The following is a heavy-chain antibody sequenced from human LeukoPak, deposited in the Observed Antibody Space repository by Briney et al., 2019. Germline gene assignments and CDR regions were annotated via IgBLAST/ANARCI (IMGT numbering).Heavy chain of an antibody. V-gene: IGHV3-74*01. CDR1: GFTFSSYW. CDR3: ARAYNSHFDY. Sequence: PGGSLRLSCAASGFTFSSYWMHWVRQGPGRGLVCVSRIKSDGSSTSYADSVKGRFTISRDDAKNTLYLQMNSLRAEDTAVYYCARAYNSHFDYWGQGALVTVSS. D-gene: IGHD1-1*01. J-gene: IGHJ4*02. CDR2: IKSDGSST.